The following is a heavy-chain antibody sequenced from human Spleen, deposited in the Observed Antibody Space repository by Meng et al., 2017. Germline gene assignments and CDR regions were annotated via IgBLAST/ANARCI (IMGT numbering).Heavy chain of an antibody. Sequence: SLKISCAASGFTFDYFAMHWVRQAPGKGLEWVSGISWNSGRTDYADSVKGRFTISRDNAKNSLSLQMNSLRPEDTDLYYYIRSTGTDLDYWGQGTLVTVSS. CDR3: IRSTGTDLDY. CDR1: GFTFDYFA. CDR2: ISWNSGRT. D-gene: IGHD1-7*01. J-gene: IGHJ4*02. V-gene: IGHV3-9*01.